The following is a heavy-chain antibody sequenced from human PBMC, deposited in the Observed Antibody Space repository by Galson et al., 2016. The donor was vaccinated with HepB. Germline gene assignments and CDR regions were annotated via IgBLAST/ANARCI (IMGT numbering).Heavy chain of an antibody. J-gene: IGHJ6*02. CDR1: GFTFSSYG. V-gene: IGHV3-30*18. Sequence: SLRLSCAASGFTFSSYGMHWVRQAPGKGLEWVAVISYDGSNKYYADSVKGRFTISRDNSKNTLYLQMNSLRAEDTAVYYCAKDGLDIGDYVWGSYRPYYYGMDVWGQGTTVTVSS. CDR2: ISYDGSNK. D-gene: IGHD3-16*02. CDR3: AKDGLDIGDYVWGSYRPYYYGMDV.